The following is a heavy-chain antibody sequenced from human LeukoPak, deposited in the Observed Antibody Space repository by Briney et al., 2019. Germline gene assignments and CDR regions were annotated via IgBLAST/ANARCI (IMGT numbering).Heavy chain of an antibody. D-gene: IGHD3-3*01. CDR1: GGSISTYF. V-gene: IGHV4-59*12. J-gene: IGHJ4*02. CDR3: ARGPYYDFWSGYYSFDY. CDR2: MYYSGST. Sequence: SETLSLTCSVSGGSISTYFWSWIRQPPGKGLEYIGYMYYSGSTNYNPSLKSRVTMSVDTSKNQFSLKLSSVTAADTAVYYCARGPYYDFWSGYYSFDYWGQGTLVTVSS.